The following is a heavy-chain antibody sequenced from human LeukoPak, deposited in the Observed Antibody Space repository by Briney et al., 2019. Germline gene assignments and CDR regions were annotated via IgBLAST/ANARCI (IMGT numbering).Heavy chain of an antibody. CDR1: GFFFDDYG. V-gene: IGHV3-9*01. Sequence: ALSLSCAASGFFFDDYGMHWVRQVPGKGLEWVSGISWQSNTRKYADSVRGRFTISRDNAKNSLYLQMNSLKLEDTALYYCVKDRDFWSGLDVWGQGTMVTVS. J-gene: IGHJ6*02. CDR2: ISWQSNTR. CDR3: VKDRDFWSGLDV. D-gene: IGHD3-3*01.